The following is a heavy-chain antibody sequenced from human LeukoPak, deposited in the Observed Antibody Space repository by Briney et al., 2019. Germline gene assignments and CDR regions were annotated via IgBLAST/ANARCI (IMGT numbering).Heavy chain of an antibody. J-gene: IGHJ6*03. CDR3: ARDERSTSYGYYYYYMDV. Sequence: GASVKVSCKASGGTFSSYAISWVRQAPGQGLEWMGGIIPIFGTANYAQKFQGRVTITADESTSTAYMELSSLRSEDTAVYYCARDERSTSYGYYYYYMDVWGKGTTVTVSS. D-gene: IGHD2-2*01. CDR1: GGTFSSYA. V-gene: IGHV1-69*13. CDR2: IIPIFGTA.